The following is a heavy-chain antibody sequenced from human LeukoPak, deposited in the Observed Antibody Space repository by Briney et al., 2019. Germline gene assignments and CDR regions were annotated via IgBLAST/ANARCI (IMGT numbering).Heavy chain of an antibody. Sequence: SETLSLTCTVSGGSIRNYYWNWIRQPAGKGLEWIGRIYTSGSTNYNPSLKSRVTISVDTSKNQFSLKLSSVTAADTAVYYCARDHYDFWSGYYRENWFDPWGQGTLVTVSS. D-gene: IGHD3-3*01. CDR1: GGSIRNYY. V-gene: IGHV4-4*07. J-gene: IGHJ5*02. CDR2: IYTSGST. CDR3: ARDHYDFWSGYYRENWFDP.